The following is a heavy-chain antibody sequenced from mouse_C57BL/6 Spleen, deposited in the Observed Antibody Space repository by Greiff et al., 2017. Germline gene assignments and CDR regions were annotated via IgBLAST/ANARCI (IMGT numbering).Heavy chain of an antibody. CDR3: ARGDGYWFAY. Sequence: QVQLQQSGPELVKPGASVKISCKASGYSFTSYYIHWVKQRPGQGLEWIGWIYPGSGNTKYNEKFKGKATLTADTSSSTAYMQLSSLTSEDSAVYYCARGDGYWFAYWGQGTLVTVSA. J-gene: IGHJ3*01. D-gene: IGHD2-3*01. CDR1: GYSFTSYY. CDR2: IYPGSGNT. V-gene: IGHV1-66*01.